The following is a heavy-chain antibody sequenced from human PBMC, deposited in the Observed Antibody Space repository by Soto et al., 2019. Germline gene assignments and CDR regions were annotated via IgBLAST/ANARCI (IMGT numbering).Heavy chain of an antibody. CDR3: AGWAIGGDFDI. CDR1: GGSITSGDYY. D-gene: IGHD2-21*01. J-gene: IGHJ3*02. V-gene: IGHV4-31*03. CDR2: IYYSGNP. Sequence: SETLSLTCTVSGGSITSGDYYWSWLRQHPGKGLEWVAFIYYSGNPRYNPSLKGRVSISEDTSTDQFSLRLNSATAADTAVYYCAGWAIGGDFDIWGQGTMVTVSS.